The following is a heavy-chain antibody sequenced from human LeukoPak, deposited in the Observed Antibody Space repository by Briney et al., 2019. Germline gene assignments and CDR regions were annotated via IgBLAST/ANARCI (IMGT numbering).Heavy chain of an antibody. Sequence: GGSLRLSCAASGFTVSSNYMSWVREAPGKGLEWVSVIYSGGSTYYADSVKGRFTISRDNSKNTLYLQMNSLRAEDTAVYYCAREDILTGFDYWGQGTLVTVSS. D-gene: IGHD3-9*01. CDR1: GFTVSSNY. CDR2: IYSGGST. J-gene: IGHJ4*02. V-gene: IGHV3-53*01. CDR3: AREDILTGFDY.